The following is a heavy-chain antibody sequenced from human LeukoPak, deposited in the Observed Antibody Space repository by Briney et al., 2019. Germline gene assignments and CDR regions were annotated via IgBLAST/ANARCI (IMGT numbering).Heavy chain of an antibody. CDR1: GDSLFTDSVA. CDR2: TYYRSKWSF. V-gene: IGHV6-1*01. CDR3: ARGKSTSFDN. Sequence: SQTLSLTCAISGDSLFTDSVAWNWIRQSPSRGLEWLGRTYYRSKWSFDYAVSVKSRITINADTSKNQFSLQLNSVTPEDTAMYYCARGKSTSFDNWGQGILVTVSS. D-gene: IGHD2-2*01. J-gene: IGHJ4*02.